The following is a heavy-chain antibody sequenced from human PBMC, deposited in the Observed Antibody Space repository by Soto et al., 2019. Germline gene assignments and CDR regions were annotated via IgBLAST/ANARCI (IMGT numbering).Heavy chain of an antibody. CDR3: ARGQVVAAKH. Sequence: QLQLQESGSGLVKPSQPLSLTCDVSGGPITSGGYSWSWIRQPPVKGLEWIGYIYHSGSPYYNPSRRSRVTISVDRSKTQFSLKLSSVTDADTAVYYCARGQVVAAKHWGQGTLVTVSS. J-gene: IGHJ4*02. D-gene: IGHD2-15*01. CDR1: GGPITSGGYS. V-gene: IGHV4-30-2*01. CDR2: IYHSGSP.